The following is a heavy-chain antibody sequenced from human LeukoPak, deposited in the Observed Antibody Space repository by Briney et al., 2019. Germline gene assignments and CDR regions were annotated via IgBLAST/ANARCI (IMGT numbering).Heavy chain of an antibody. CDR3: AKDWRADY. V-gene: IGHV3-23*01. CDR2: VGSSGAGT. CDR1: GFTFSNYP. Sequence: GGSLRLSCVASGFTFSNYPMTWVRQAPGKGLEWVSAVGSSGAGTKYAESVKGRFTISRDNSKSTLYLQMNSLRDEDTAVYYCAKDWRADYWGQGALVTVSS. J-gene: IGHJ4*02.